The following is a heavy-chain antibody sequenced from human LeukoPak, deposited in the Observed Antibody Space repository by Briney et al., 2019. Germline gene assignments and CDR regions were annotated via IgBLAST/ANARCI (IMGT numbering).Heavy chain of an antibody. CDR2: INHSGST. J-gene: IGHJ3*02. V-gene: IGHV4-34*01. CDR1: GGSFSGYY. Sequence: SETLSLTCAVYGGSFSGYYWSWIRQPPGKGLEWIGEINHSGSTNYNPSLKSRVTISVDTSKNQFSLKLSSVTAADTAVYCCARESIAAVGHAFDIWGQGTMVTVSS. D-gene: IGHD6-13*01. CDR3: ARESIAAVGHAFDI.